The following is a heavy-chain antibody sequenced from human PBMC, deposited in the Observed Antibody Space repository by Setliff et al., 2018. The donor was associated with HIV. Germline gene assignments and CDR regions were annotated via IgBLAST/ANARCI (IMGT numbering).Heavy chain of an antibody. CDR1: GFSINSGYY. J-gene: IGHJ5*02. D-gene: IGHD5-12*01. V-gene: IGHV4-38-2*01. CDR2: IYQTGTT. CDR3: VRVWLHKDADIPRFDP. Sequence: SQTLSLTCAVSGFSINSGYYWGWIRQPPGKGLEWIGSIYQTGTTYYNPSLKSRVTMSVDTSTDQFSLKLSSLTAADTAVYYCVRVWLHKDADIPRFDPWGQGILVTVSS.